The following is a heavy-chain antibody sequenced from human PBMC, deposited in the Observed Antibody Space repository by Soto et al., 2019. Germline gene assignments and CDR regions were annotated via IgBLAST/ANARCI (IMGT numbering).Heavy chain of an antibody. Sequence: SETLSLTCVVSGGSISSYYWSWLRQSAGKGLEWIGRIYSSGTTNYNPSLKSRVTMSVDTSKNQFSLKLSSVTAADTAVYYCARERGIADRPIRWFDPWGQGTLVTVSS. V-gene: IGHV4-4*07. CDR2: IYSSGTT. J-gene: IGHJ5*02. D-gene: IGHD6-6*01. CDR3: ARERGIADRPIRWFDP. CDR1: GGSISSYY.